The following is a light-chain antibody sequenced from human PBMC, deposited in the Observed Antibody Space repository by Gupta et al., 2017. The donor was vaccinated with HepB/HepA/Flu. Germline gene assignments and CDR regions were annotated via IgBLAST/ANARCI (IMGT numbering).Light chain of an antibody. CDR3: SSYAGSNNWV. CDR2: EVS. Sequence: QSALTQPPSASGSAGQSVTLSCTGTSSDVGAYNYVSWYQQHPGKAPKLMIYEVSKRPSGVPARFSGSKSGNTASLTVSGLQAEDEADYYCSSYAGSNNWVFGGGTKLTVL. CDR1: SSDVGAYNY. J-gene: IGLJ3*02. V-gene: IGLV2-8*01.